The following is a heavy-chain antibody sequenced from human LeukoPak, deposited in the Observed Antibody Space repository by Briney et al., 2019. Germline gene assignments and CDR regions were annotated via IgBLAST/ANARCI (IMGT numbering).Heavy chain of an antibody. V-gene: IGHV1-18*01. CDR1: GYVFSIYG. J-gene: IGHJ4*02. Sequence: AASVTVSCKASGYVFSIYGITWARQAPGQGLENFGWISASDGNTNYAQKVQDRVTMTTDTSTSTAYLELRSLRSEDTAVYYCARCGAAVTTHFSHWGQGTLVTVSS. CDR3: ARCGAAVTTHFSH. CDR2: ISASDGNT. D-gene: IGHD4-17*01.